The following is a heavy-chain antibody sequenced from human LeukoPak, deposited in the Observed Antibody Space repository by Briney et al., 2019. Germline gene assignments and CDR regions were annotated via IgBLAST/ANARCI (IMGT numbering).Heavy chain of an antibody. CDR2: MNPNSGNT. Sequence: ASVKVSCKASGYTFTSYDINWVRQATGQGLEWMGWMNPNSGNTGYAQKFKGRVTITRNTSISTAYMELSSPRSEDTAVYYCASASYSGDYYYYYMDVWGKGTTVTISS. CDR3: ASASYSGDYYYYYMDV. V-gene: IGHV1-8*03. CDR1: GYTFTSYD. D-gene: IGHD2-21*01. J-gene: IGHJ6*03.